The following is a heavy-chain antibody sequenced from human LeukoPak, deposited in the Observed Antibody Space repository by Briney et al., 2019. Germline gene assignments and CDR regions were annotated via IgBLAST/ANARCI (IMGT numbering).Heavy chain of an antibody. CDR2: IYYSGSA. CDR3: ARGFGDRGLSWFDP. Sequence: SETLSLTCTVSGGSVSSGSYYWSWIRQPPGKGLEWIGYIYYSGSAKYNPSLKCRVTISVDTSKNQFSLKLTPVTAADTAVYYCARGFGDRGLSWFDPWGQGTLVTVSS. D-gene: IGHD3-10*01. CDR1: GGSVSSGSYY. J-gene: IGHJ5*02. V-gene: IGHV4-61*01.